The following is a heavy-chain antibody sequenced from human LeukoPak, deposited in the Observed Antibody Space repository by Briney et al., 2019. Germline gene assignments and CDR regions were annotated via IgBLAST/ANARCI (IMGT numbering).Heavy chain of an antibody. CDR3: TRAHGRITRDAYLDY. D-gene: IGHD3-10*01. V-gene: IGHV3-7*03. J-gene: IGHJ4*02. CDR2: MKQDRSEK. Sequence: GGSLRLSCAASGFTFSSYWMSWVRQAPGKGLEWVANMKQDRSEKYYVDSVKGRFTISRDNAKNSLYLQMNSLRAEDTAVYYCTRAHGRITRDAYLDYWGQGTLVTVSS. CDR1: GFTFSSYW.